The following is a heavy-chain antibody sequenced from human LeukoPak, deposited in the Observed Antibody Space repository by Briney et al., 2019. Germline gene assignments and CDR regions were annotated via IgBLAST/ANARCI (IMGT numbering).Heavy chain of an antibody. V-gene: IGHV3-74*01. CDR2: ITNDGTT. CDR3: GRERNFYYMDV. CDR1: GFTIRTYW. Sequence: GGSLRLSCVASGFTIRTYWMHCVRESPEKGLVWVAGITNDGTTGYADPVKGRFTISRDSAKSTVYLQMSSLSSEDSAVYYCGRERNFYYMDVWGKGTAVSVSS. J-gene: IGHJ6*03.